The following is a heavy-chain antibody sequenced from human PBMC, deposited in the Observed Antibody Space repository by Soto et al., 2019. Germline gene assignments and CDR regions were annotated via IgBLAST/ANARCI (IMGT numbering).Heavy chain of an antibody. Sequence: GSLRLSCAASGFTFSSYGMHWVRQAPGKGLEWVAVIWYDGSNKYYADSVKGRFTISRDNSKNTLYLQMNSLRAEDTAVYYCARASLRFVATTYFDYWGQGTLVTVSS. CDR2: IWYDGSNK. D-gene: IGHD5-12*01. CDR1: GFTFSSYG. J-gene: IGHJ4*02. V-gene: IGHV3-33*01. CDR3: ARASLRFVATTYFDY.